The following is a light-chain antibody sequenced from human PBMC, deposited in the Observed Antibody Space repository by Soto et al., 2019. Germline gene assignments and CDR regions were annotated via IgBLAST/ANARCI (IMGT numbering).Light chain of an antibody. CDR3: AAWDGSLSGWV. Sequence: QSVLTQPPSASGTPGQRVTISCSGSSSNIGSKYVYWYQQLPGTAPKLLIYRNDQRPSGVPDRFSGSKSGTSASLAISGLRSEDEADYYCAAWDGSLSGWVFGGGTKLTFL. J-gene: IGLJ3*02. V-gene: IGLV1-47*01. CDR2: RND. CDR1: SSNIGSKY.